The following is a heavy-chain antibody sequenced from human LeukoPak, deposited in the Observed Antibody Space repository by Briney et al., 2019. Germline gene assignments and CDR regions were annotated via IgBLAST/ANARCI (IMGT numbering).Heavy chain of an antibody. D-gene: IGHD3-9*01. Sequence: ASVKVSCKASGCTFTSYDINWVRQATGQGLEWMGWMNPNSGNTGNAQKFQGRVTMTRNTSISTAYMELSSLRSEDTAVYYCARATGKDILTGRKLDCWGQGTLVSVSS. CDR3: ARATGKDILTGRKLDC. J-gene: IGHJ4*02. V-gene: IGHV1-8*01. CDR2: MNPNSGNT. CDR1: GCTFTSYD.